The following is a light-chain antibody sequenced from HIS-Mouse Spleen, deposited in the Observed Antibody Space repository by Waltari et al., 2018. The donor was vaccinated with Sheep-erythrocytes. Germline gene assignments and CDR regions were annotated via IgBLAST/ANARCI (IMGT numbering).Light chain of an antibody. CDR2: QDS. CDR3: QAWDSSTAWNVV. CDR1: KLGDKY. J-gene: IGLJ2*01. V-gene: IGLV3-1*01. Sequence: SYELTQPPSVSVSPGQTASITCSGDKLGDKYACWYQQEPGQSPVLVIYQDSKRPSGSPERFSGSNSGNTATLTISGTQAMDEADYYCQAWDSSTAWNVVFGGGTKLTVL.